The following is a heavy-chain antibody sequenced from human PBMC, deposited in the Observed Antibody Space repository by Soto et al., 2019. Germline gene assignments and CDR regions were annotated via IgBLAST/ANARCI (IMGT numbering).Heavy chain of an antibody. CDR2: MSYDGSNK. V-gene: IGHV3-30-3*01. CDR1: GYTFRNYA. J-gene: IGHJ4*02. CDR3: ARESEALDY. Sequence: QVKLVESGGGVVQPGRSLRLSCAASGYTFRNYAMHWVRQAPGKGLEWVAVMSYDGSNKYYADSVKGRFTISRDNSKNTLYLQMNSLRGEDTAVYYCARESEALDYWGQGTLVTVSS.